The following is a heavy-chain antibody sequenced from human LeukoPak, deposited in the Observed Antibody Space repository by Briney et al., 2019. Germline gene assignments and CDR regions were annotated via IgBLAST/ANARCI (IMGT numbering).Heavy chain of an antibody. CDR3: ARIPVGATGFGY. CDR1: GYTFTSYG. Sequence: ASVKVSCKASGYTFTSYGISWVRQAPGQGLEWMGWITAYNDNTNYAQKLQGRVTMTTDTSTSTAYMELRSLRSDDTAVYYCARIPVGATGFGYWGQGTLVTVSS. V-gene: IGHV1-18*01. J-gene: IGHJ4*02. D-gene: IGHD1-26*01. CDR2: ITAYNDNT.